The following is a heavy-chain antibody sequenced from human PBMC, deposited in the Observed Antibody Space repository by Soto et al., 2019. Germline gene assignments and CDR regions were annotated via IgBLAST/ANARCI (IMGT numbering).Heavy chain of an antibody. J-gene: IGHJ3*02. V-gene: IGHV4-59*01. CDR1: GDSISSYY. Sequence: SETLSLTCTVSGDSISSYYWSWIRQPPGKGLEYIGYIYYIGNINYNPSLKSRVTISADTSKNQVSLKLNFVTAADTAVYYCARWGFFGVADDAFDIWGQGTMVTVS. CDR3: ARWGFFGVADDAFDI. CDR2: IYYIGNI. D-gene: IGHD3-3*01.